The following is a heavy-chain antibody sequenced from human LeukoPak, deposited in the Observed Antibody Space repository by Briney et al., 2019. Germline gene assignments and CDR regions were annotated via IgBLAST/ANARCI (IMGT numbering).Heavy chain of an antibody. J-gene: IGHJ4*02. CDR3: ARFGDYYDSSGYSGY. Sequence: GASVKVSCKASGYTFTGYYMHWVRQAPGQGLEWMGRINPNSGGTNFEQKFQGRVTMTRDTSISTGYMYLSRLRSDDTAVYCCARFGDYYDSSGYSGYWGQGTLVTVSS. CDR1: GYTFTGYY. D-gene: IGHD3-22*01. CDR2: INPNSGGT. V-gene: IGHV1-2*06.